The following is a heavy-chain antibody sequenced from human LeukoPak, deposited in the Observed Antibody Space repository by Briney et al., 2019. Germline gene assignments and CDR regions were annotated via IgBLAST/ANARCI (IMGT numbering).Heavy chain of an antibody. CDR2: INPNSGGT. D-gene: IGHD6-13*01. J-gene: IGHJ4*02. CDR1: GYTFTGYY. CDR3: APVIAAAGKEGYYFDY. Sequence: ASVKVSCKASGYTFTGYYMHWVRQAPGQGLEWMGWINPNSGGTNYAQKFQGRVTMTRDTSISTAYMELSRLRSDDTAVYYCAPVIAAAGKEGYYFDYWGQGTLVTVSS. V-gene: IGHV1-2*02.